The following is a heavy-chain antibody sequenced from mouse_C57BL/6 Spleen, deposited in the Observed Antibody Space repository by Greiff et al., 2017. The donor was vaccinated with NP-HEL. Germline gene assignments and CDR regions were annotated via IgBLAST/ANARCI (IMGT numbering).Heavy chain of an antibody. D-gene: IGHD2-4*01. J-gene: IGHJ4*01. CDR2: IDPGDGDT. Sequence: QVQLKQSGPELVKPGASVKISCKASGYAFSSSWMNWVKQRPGKGLEWIGRIDPGDGDTNYNGKFKGKATLTADKSSSTAYMQLSSLTSEDSAVYFCARTIYYDYDGYAMDYWGQGTSVTVSS. CDR1: GYAFSSSW. CDR3: ARTIYYDYDGYAMDY. V-gene: IGHV1-82*01.